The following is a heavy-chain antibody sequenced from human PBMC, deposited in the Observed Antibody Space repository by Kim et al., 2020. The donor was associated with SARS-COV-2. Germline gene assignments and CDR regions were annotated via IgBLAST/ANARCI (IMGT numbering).Heavy chain of an antibody. CDR3: ARVLYYYDSSGYFPTDAFDI. D-gene: IGHD3-22*01. V-gene: IGHV4-39*01. CDR1: GGSISSSSYY. J-gene: IGHJ3*02. Sequence: SETLSLTCTVSGGSISSSSYYWGWIRQPPGKGLEWIGSIYYSGSTYYNPSLKSRVTISVDTSKNQFSLKLSSVTAADTAVYYCARVLYYYDSSGYFPTDAFDICGQGTMVTVSS. CDR2: IYYSGST.